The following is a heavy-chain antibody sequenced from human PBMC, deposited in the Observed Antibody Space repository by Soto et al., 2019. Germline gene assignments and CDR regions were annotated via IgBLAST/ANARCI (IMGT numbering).Heavy chain of an antibody. CDR1: GXTLSSYS. CDR2: ISGSGGST. CDR3: AKAPRIVFYFDY. Sequence: PXGSLRLSCAASGXTLSSYSMSWVRQAPGKGLEWVSAISGSGGSTYYADSVKGRFTISRDNSNNTLYLQMNSLRAEDTAVYYCAKAPRIVFYFDYWGQGTLVTVS. J-gene: IGHJ4*02. D-gene: IGHD2-15*01. V-gene: IGHV3-23*01.